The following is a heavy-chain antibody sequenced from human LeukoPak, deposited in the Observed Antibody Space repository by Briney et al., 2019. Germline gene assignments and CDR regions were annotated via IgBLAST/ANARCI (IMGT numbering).Heavy chain of an antibody. D-gene: IGHD6-19*01. J-gene: IGHJ4*02. Sequence: GSLRLSCVASGFTVSSNYMSWVRQAPGKGLEWVSVIYSGGSIDYADSVKGRFTISRDNSQNTVYLQMNSLRAEDTAVYYCARGGGWCDFDFWGQGTLVTVSS. CDR3: ARGGGWCDFDF. V-gene: IGHV3-66*01. CDR2: IYSGGSI. CDR1: GFTVSSNY.